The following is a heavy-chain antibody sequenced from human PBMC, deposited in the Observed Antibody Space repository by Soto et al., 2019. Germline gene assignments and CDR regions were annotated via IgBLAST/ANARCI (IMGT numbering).Heavy chain of an antibody. CDR1: GGSFSGYY. CDR2: INHSGST. V-gene: IGHV4-34*01. CDR3: ARDKITGLFDY. Sequence: QVQLQQWGAGLLKPSETLSLTCAVYGGSFSGYYWTWIRQPPGTGLEWIGEINHSGSTNYNPSLKSRVTISGDTSKNQFSRKLTSVTAADTAVYYCARDKITGLFDYWGQGTLATVSS. D-gene: IGHD2-8*02. J-gene: IGHJ4*02.